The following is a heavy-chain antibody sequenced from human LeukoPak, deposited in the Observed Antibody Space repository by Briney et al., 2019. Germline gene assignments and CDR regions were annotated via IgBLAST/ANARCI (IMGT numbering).Heavy chain of an antibody. D-gene: IGHD4-17*01. Sequence: ASVKVSCKASGYTFTGYYMHWVRQAPGQGLEWMGWINPNSGGTNYAQKFQGRVTMTRDTSISTAYMELSRLRSDDTAVYYCARELLRRKVIDYWGQGTLVTVSS. V-gene: IGHV1-2*02. J-gene: IGHJ4*02. CDR1: GYTFTGYY. CDR3: ARELLRRKVIDY. CDR2: INPNSGGT.